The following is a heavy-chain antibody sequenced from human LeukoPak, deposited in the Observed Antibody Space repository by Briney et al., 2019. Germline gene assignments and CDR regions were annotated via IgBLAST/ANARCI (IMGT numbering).Heavy chain of an antibody. CDR2: IYYSGST. CDR3: ARHMVNYYYYGMDV. J-gene: IGHJ6*02. Sequence: SETLSLTCTVSGGSISSYYWSWIRQPPGKGLGWVGYIYYSGSTNYNPSLKSRVTISVDASKNQFSLKLSSVTAADTAVYYCARHMVNYYYYGMDVWGQGTTVTVSS. CDR1: GGSISSYY. D-gene: IGHD5-18*01. V-gene: IGHV4-59*08.